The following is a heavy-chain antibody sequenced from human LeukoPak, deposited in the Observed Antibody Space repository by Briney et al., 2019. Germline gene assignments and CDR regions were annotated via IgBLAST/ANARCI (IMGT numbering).Heavy chain of an antibody. CDR3: ARVGGYYDSSGYYGY. Sequence: PSETLSLTCAVYGGSFSGYYWSWIRQPPGKGLEWIGEINHSGSTNYNPSLKSRVTISVDTSKNQFSLKLSSVTAADTAVYYCARVGGYYDSSGYYGYWGQGTLVTVSS. D-gene: IGHD3-22*01. V-gene: IGHV4-34*01. CDR1: GGSFSGYY. CDR2: INHSGST. J-gene: IGHJ4*02.